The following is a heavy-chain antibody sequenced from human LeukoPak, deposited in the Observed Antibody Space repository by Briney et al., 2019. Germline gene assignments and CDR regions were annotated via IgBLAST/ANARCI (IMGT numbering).Heavy chain of an antibody. CDR3: ARRIVVVVAATNHDAFDI. D-gene: IGHD2-15*01. V-gene: IGHV3-21*01. J-gene: IGHJ3*02. CDR1: GFTLSSYS. CDR2: ISSSSSYI. Sequence: GSLRLSCAASGFTLSSYSMNWVRQAPGKGLEWVSSISSSSSYIYYADSVKGRFTISRDNAKNSLYLQMNSLRAEDTAVYYCARRIVVVVAATNHDAFDIWGQGTMVTVSS.